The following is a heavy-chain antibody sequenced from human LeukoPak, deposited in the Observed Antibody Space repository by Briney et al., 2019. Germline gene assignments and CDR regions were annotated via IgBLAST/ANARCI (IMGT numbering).Heavy chain of an antibody. Sequence: GGSLRLSCAASGFTFTSYWMSWVRQAPGKGLEWVALINPDGSQTNYVDSVKGRFTISRDNAENSLYLQMNSLRAEDTAVYYCARDLGYGALDPWGKGTLVTVSS. D-gene: IGHD4-17*01. CDR3: ARDLGYGALDP. V-gene: IGHV3-7*01. CDR1: GFTFTSYW. J-gene: IGHJ5*02. CDR2: INPDGSQT.